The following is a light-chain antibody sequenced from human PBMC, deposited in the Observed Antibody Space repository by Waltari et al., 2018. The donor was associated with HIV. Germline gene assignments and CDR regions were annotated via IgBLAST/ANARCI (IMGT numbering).Light chain of an antibody. J-gene: IGLJ3*02. Sequence: QSALTQPASVSGSPGQSITISCTGTSSDVGSYNLVSWYQQHPGKAPKLMIYEDNKRPSGVSNRFSGSKSGNTASLTISGLQAEDEADYYCCSYAHSSTWVFGGGTKLTVL. V-gene: IGLV2-23*01. CDR1: SSDVGSYNL. CDR3: CSYAHSSTWV. CDR2: EDN.